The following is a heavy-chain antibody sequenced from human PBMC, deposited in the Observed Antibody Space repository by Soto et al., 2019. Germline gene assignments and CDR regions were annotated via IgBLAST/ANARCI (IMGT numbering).Heavy chain of an antibody. CDR2: IKKDGSEK. Sequence: EVQVVESGGGLVQPGGSLRLSCEVSGFTFSSYWMSWVRQAPGKGLEWVANIKKDGSEKYYVDSVKGRFTISRDNAKNSLYLQMNSLRAEDTAVYYCVGDGRDVWGQGTTVTVSS. CDR3: VGDGRDV. D-gene: IGHD3-10*01. V-gene: IGHV3-7*01. J-gene: IGHJ6*02. CDR1: GFTFSSYW.